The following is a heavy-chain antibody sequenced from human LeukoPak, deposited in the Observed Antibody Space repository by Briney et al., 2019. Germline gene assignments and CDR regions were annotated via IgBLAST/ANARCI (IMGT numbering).Heavy chain of an antibody. V-gene: IGHV3-30*04. Sequence: PGGSLRLSCAASGFTFSSYAMHWVRQAPGKGLEWVAVISYDGSNKYYADSVKGRFTISRDNSKNTLYLQMNSLRAEDTAVYYCASGGFELQPGYWGQGTLVTVSS. J-gene: IGHJ4*02. CDR2: ISYDGSNK. D-gene: IGHD3-16*01. CDR3: ASGGFELQPGY. CDR1: GFTFSSYA.